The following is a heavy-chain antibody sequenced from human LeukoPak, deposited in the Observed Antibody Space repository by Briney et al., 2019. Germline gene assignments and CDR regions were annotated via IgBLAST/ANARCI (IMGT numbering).Heavy chain of an antibody. D-gene: IGHD1-26*01. CDR3: AKDAVLRGSYYATTG. CDR2: ISGSDGGA. CDR1: GFTFSSYV. V-gene: IGHV3-23*01. Sequence: GGSLRLSCAASGFTFSSYVMNWVRQAPGKGLEWVSAISGSDGGAYYADSVKGRFTISRDNSKNTLYLQMNSLRAEDTAVYYCAKDAVLRGSYYATTGWGQGTLVTVSS. J-gene: IGHJ4*02.